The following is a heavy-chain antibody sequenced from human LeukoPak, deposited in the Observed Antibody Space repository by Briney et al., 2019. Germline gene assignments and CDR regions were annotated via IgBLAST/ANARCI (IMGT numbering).Heavy chain of an antibody. CDR1: GYSISSGYY. Sequence: SETLSLTCTVPGYSISSGYYWGWIRQPPGKGLQWIGSIYHSGSTYYNPSLKSRVTISVDTSKNQFSLKLNSVTAADTAVYYCARDYDVLTAYPPTQLFDPWGQGTLVTVSS. CDR3: ARDYDVLTAYPPTQLFDP. D-gene: IGHD3-9*01. CDR2: IYHSGST. V-gene: IGHV4-38-2*02. J-gene: IGHJ5*02.